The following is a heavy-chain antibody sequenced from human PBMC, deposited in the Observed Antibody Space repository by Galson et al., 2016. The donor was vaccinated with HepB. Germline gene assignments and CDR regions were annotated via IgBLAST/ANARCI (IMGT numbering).Heavy chain of an antibody. CDR1: GFTFGVYA. D-gene: IGHD1-26*01. J-gene: IGHJ4*02. CDR3: TPTWLGVETSS. CDR2: IRSNTHGGTT. V-gene: IGHV3-49*03. Sequence: SLRLSCAASGFTFGVYAMSWFRQAPGKGLEWVGFIRSNTHGGTTEYAASVKGRFTISRDDSNSIAYLQMNSLKTEDTAVYYCTPTWLGVETSSWGQGTLVTVSS.